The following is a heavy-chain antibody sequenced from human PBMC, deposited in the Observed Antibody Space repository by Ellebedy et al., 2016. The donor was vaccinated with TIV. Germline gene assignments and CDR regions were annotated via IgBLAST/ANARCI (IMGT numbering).Heavy chain of an antibody. D-gene: IGHD2-2*01. CDR1: GYTFTSYG. CDR2: ISAYNGNT. Sequence: AASVQVSCKTSGYTFTSYGISWVRQAPGQGLEWMGWISAYNGNTNYAQMLQGRVTMTTDTFTSTDYMELRSLRSDDTAVYYCARYCNSTTCSNWFDPWGQGTLVTVSS. V-gene: IGHV1-18*04. CDR3: ARYCNSTTCSNWFDP. J-gene: IGHJ5*02.